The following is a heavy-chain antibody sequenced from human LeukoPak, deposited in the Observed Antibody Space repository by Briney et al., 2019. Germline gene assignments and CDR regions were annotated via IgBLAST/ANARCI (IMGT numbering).Heavy chain of an antibody. V-gene: IGHV4-59*08. J-gene: IGHJ3*02. D-gene: IGHD3-16*01. CDR2: VFYSGGT. CDR3: AKHRLYDTDAFDI. Sequence: PSETLSLTCTVSGGSTTGYFWSWIRQPPGKGLEWIGYVFYSGGTLYNPSLKSRVTMSLETSKSQFSLALSSVTAADTAVYYCAKHRLYDTDAFDIWGQGTMVTVSS. CDR1: GGSTTGYF.